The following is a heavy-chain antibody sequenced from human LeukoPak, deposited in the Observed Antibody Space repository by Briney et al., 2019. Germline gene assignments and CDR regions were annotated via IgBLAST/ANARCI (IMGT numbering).Heavy chain of an antibody. CDR1: GGTFSSYA. V-gene: IGHV1-69*05. Sequence: ASVKVSCKASGGTFSSYAISWVRQAPRQGLEWMGGIIPIFGTANYAQKFQGRVTITTDESTSTAYMELSSLRSEDTAVYYCPRIGAAAGDYWGQGTLVTVSS. D-gene: IGHD6-13*01. CDR2: IIPIFGTA. CDR3: PRIGAAAGDY. J-gene: IGHJ4*02.